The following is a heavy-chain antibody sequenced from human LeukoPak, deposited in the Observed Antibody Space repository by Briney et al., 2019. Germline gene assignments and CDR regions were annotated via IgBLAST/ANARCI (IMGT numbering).Heavy chain of an antibody. CDR3: AKDSNDYDYVWGSYSFADY. J-gene: IGHJ4*02. CDR1: GFTFSSYG. Sequence: GGSLRLSCAASGFTFSSYGMHWVRQAPGKGLEWVSAISGSGGSTYYADSVKGRFTISRDNSKNTLYLQMNSLRAEDTAVYYCAKDSNDYDYVWGSYSFADYWGQGTLVTVSS. V-gene: IGHV3-23*01. D-gene: IGHD3-16*01. CDR2: ISGSGGST.